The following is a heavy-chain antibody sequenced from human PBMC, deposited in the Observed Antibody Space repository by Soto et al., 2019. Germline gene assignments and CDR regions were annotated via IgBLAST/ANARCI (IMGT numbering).Heavy chain of an antibody. CDR3: ARDFGILRFLEWFNYYYGMDV. J-gene: IGHJ6*02. CDR2: IKEDGSEK. D-gene: IGHD3-3*01. CDR1: GFTFSSYW. Sequence: EVQLVESGGGLVQPGGSLRLSCAASGFTFSSYWMSWVRQAPGKGLEWVANIKEDGSEKYYVDSVKGRFTISRDNAKNSLYLQMNSLRAEDTPVYYCARDFGILRFLEWFNYYYGMDVWGQGTTVTVAS. V-gene: IGHV3-7*03.